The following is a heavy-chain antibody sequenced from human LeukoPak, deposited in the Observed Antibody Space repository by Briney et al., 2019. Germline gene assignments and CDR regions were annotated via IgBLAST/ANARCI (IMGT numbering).Heavy chain of an antibody. D-gene: IGHD1-26*01. CDR1: GGSFSGYY. CDR2: INHSGST. V-gene: IGHV4-34*01. CDR3: ARLPGIEGTYYYMDV. J-gene: IGHJ6*03. Sequence: SETLSLTCAVYGGSFSGYYWSWIHQPPGKGLEWIGEINHSGSTNYNPSLKSRVTISVDTSKNQFSLKLSSVTAADTAVYYCARLPGIEGTYYYMDVWGKGTTVTVSS.